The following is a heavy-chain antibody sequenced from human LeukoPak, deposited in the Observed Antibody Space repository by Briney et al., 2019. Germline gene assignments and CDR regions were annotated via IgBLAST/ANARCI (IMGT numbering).Heavy chain of an antibody. CDR2: LSGSGGNP. Sequence: GGSLRLSCAASGFMFSSYAVSRVRQAPGKGLELVSVLSGSGGNPSYADSVKGRFTVSRDNSKNTLYLQMNSLRVEDTAVYYCAKGREVLYSGYDFTFDYWGRGTLVIVSS. J-gene: IGHJ4*02. V-gene: IGHV3-23*01. CDR3: AKGREVLYSGYDFTFDY. CDR1: GFMFSSYA. D-gene: IGHD5-12*01.